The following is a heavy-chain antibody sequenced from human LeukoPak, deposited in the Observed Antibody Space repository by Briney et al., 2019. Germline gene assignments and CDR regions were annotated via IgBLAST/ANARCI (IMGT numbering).Heavy chain of an antibody. D-gene: IGHD3-10*01. CDR2: VYYSGTT. CDR1: GGSISSSSYY. CDR3: AGQRARFGEWAFES. Sequence: PSETLSLTCTVSGGSISSSSYYWGWIRQPPGKELEWIGSVYYSGTTYYNPSLNSRVTISVDTSKNQFSLKLSSVTAVDTAVFYCAGQRARFGEWAFESWGQGTLVTVSS. J-gene: IGHJ4*02. V-gene: IGHV4-39*01.